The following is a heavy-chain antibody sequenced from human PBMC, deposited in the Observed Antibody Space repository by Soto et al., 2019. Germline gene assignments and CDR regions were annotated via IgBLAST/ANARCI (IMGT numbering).Heavy chain of an antibody. CDR2: INAGNGNT. Sequence: VQLVQSGAEVKKPGASVKVSCKASGYTFTSYAMHWVRQAPGQRLEWMGWINAGNGNTKYSQKFQGRVTITRDTSASTAYMELSSLRSEYTAVYYCARDGGYCSSNSCYAVNWFDPWGQGTLVTVSS. CDR3: ARDGGYCSSNSCYAVNWFDP. CDR1: GYTFTSYA. J-gene: IGHJ5*02. V-gene: IGHV1-3*01. D-gene: IGHD2-2*01.